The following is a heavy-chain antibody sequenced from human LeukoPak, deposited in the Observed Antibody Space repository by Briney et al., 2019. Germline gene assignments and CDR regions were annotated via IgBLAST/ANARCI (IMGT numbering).Heavy chain of an antibody. Sequence: XYYMHWVRQAXGQGLEWMGRINPNSGGTNYAQKFQGRVTMTRDTSISTAYMELSRLRSDDTAVYYCARSLIAAAGTFDYWGQGTLVTVSS. J-gene: IGHJ4*02. CDR2: INPNSGGT. CDR3: ARSLIAAAGTFDY. CDR1: XYY. D-gene: IGHD6-13*01. V-gene: IGHV1-2*06.